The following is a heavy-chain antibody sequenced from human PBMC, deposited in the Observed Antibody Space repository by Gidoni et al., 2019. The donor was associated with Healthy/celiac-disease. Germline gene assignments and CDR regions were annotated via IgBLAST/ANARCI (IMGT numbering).Heavy chain of an antibody. Sequence: EVQLLESGGGLVQPGGSLRLSCAASGFPFSSYAMSWVRQAPGKGLEWVSAISGSGGSTYYADSVKGRFTISRDNSKNTLYLQMNSLRAEDTAVYYCAKHDSSGYYYPWYFDYWGQGTLVTVSS. D-gene: IGHD3-22*01. J-gene: IGHJ4*02. CDR1: GFPFSSYA. V-gene: IGHV3-23*01. CDR2: ISGSGGST. CDR3: AKHDSSGYYYPWYFDY.